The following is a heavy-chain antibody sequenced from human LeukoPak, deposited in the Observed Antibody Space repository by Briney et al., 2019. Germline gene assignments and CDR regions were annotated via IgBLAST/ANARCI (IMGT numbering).Heavy chain of an antibody. J-gene: IGHJ4*02. CDR1: GFTFNSYV. D-gene: IGHD6-13*01. CDR3: ARGYSSSWLGYFDY. Sequence: PGGSLRLSCSASGFTFNSYVMHWVRQAPGKGLEYVSAISSNGGSTYYADSVKGRFTISRYNSKNTLYLQMSSLRGEDTAVYYCARGYSSSWLGYFDYWGQGTLVTVSS. CDR2: ISSNGGST. V-gene: IGHV3-64D*09.